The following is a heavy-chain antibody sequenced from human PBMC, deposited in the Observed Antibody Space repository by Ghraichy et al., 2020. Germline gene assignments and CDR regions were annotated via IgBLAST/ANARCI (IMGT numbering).Heavy chain of an antibody. Sequence: GSLRLSCAASGFAYNSYWINWVRQAPGKGLEWVAYIKYDGSAEYYVDSVKGRFAISRDNAKNSLFLQMNSLRAEDTAVYYCARGWGRFDYWGQGTLVTVSS. CDR2: IKYDGSAE. CDR3: ARGWGRFDY. V-gene: IGHV3-7*01. D-gene: IGHD2-21*02. CDR1: GFAYNSYW. J-gene: IGHJ4*02.